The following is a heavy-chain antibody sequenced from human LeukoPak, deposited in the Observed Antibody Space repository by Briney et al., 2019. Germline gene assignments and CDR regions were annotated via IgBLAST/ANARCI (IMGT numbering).Heavy chain of an antibody. CDR1: GFTFSAYW. CDR3: ARGRPGAFDI. Sequence: GGSLRLSCAASGFTFSAYWMSWVRQAPGRGLEWVANINQNGSEKYYVDSVKGRFTISRDNAKNSLYLQMNSLRAEDTAVYYCARGRPGAFDIWGQGTMVTVSS. V-gene: IGHV3-7*02. J-gene: IGHJ3*02. CDR2: INQNGSEK.